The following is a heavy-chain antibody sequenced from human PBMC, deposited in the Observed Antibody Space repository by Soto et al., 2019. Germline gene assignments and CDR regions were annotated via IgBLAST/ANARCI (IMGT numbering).Heavy chain of an antibody. J-gene: IGHJ4*02. CDR1: GYTFTSYG. CDR3: ARDYPNDSNFDY. V-gene: IGHV1-18*01. CDR2: ISAYNGST. Sequence: ASVKVSCKASGYTFTSYGISWVRQAPGQGLEWMGWISAYNGSTSYAQKFQGRVTMTRDTSTSTVYMELSSLRSEDTAVYYCARDYPNDSNFDYWGQGTLVTVPS. D-gene: IGHD2-15*01.